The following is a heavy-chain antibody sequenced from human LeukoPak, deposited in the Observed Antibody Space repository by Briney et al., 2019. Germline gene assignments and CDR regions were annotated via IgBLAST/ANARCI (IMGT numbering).Heavy chain of an antibody. Sequence: GGSLRLSCAASGFTFRNYWMSWIRQAPGRGLEWVANIKLDGTQKNYIQSVRGRFTISRDNARNFLYLQLSSLRAEDTAVYYCARVGRMAQKGEYFQHWGQGTLVTVSS. CDR2: IKLDGTQK. D-gene: IGHD5-24*01. CDR1: GFTFRNYW. J-gene: IGHJ1*01. CDR3: ARVGRMAQKGEYFQH. V-gene: IGHV3-7*01.